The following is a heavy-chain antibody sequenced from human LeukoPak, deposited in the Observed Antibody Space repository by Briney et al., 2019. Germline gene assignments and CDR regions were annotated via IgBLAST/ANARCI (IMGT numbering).Heavy chain of an antibody. J-gene: IGHJ4*02. CDR1: GYTFTSYG. CDR3: ARYSEYYDFWSGFTPHFDY. V-gene: IGHV1-18*01. D-gene: IGHD3-3*01. Sequence: ASVKVSCKASGYTFTSYGISWVRQAPGQGLEWMGWISAYNGNTNYAQKLQGRVTMTTDTSTSTAYMELRSLRSDDTAVYYCARYSEYYDFWSGFTPHFDYWGQGTLVTVSS. CDR2: ISAYNGNT.